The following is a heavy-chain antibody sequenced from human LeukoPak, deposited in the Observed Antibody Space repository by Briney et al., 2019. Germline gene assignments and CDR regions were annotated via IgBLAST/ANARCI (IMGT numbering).Heavy chain of an antibody. J-gene: IGHJ4*02. D-gene: IGHD5-24*01. CDR2: MYNSGST. CDR3: ARDRRRDGYNFDI. V-gene: IGHV4-59*12. Sequence: SETLSLTCTVSGGSISSYYWSWIRQPPGKGLEWIGYMYNSGSTKYNPSLKSRVTISVDTSKSQFSLKLSSVTAADTAVYYCARDRRRDGYNFDIWGQGTLVTVSS. CDR1: GGSISSYY.